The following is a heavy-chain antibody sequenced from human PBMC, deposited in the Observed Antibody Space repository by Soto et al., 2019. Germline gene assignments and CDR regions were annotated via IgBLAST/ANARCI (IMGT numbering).Heavy chain of an antibody. J-gene: IGHJ4*02. CDR2: IYYSGST. V-gene: IGHV4-39*01. Sequence: QLQLQESGPGLVKPSETLSLTCTVSGGSISSSSYYWGWIRQPPGKGLEWIGSIYYSGSTYYNPSLKSRVTISVDTSKNQFSLKLSSVTAADTAVYYCARLYSSGPLDSWGQGTLVTVSS. CDR1: GGSISSSSYY. D-gene: IGHD6-19*01. CDR3: ARLYSSGPLDS.